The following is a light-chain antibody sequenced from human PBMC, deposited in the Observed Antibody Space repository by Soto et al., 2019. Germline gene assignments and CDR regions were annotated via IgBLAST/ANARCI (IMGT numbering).Light chain of an antibody. Sequence: DVVMTQSPLSLPVTLGQPASISCRSSQSLVYSDGNTYLNWFHQRPGQSPRRLIYQVSNRDSGVXEIXSGSGSSTDFTLKISRVEAEDVGVYYCMQGTHWLYTFGQGTKLEIK. CDR2: QVS. V-gene: IGKV2-30*01. CDR3: MQGTHWLYT. J-gene: IGKJ2*01. CDR1: QSLVYSDGNTY.